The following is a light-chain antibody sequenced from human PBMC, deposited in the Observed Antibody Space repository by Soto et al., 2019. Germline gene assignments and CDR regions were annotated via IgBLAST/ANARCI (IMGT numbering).Light chain of an antibody. Sequence: IQLTQSPSSLSASVGDRVTITCRATQGISSYLAWYQQKPGKAPKLLIYAASTLQSGVPSRFSGSGSGTDFTLTISSLQPEDFATYYCQQLNSYPLMYTFGQGTKLEIK. CDR1: QGISSY. CDR2: AAS. J-gene: IGKJ2*01. CDR3: QQLNSYPLMYT. V-gene: IGKV1-9*01.